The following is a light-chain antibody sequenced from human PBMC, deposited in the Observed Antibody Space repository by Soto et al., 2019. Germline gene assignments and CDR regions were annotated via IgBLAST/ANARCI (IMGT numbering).Light chain of an antibody. CDR2: GAS. CDR1: QSVSSN. J-gene: IGKJ1*01. Sequence: EIVMTQSPATLSVSPGERATLSCRASQSVSSNLAWYQQKPGQPPRLLIYGASTRATGIPARFSGSGSGTEFTLTLSSLQSEDFAVYFCQQYNNWPPSWTFGQGTKVEIK. CDR3: QQYNNWPPSWT. V-gene: IGKV3-15*01.